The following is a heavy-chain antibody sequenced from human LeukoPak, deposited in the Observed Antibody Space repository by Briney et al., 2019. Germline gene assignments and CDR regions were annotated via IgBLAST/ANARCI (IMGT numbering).Heavy chain of an antibody. J-gene: IGHJ1*01. D-gene: IGHD4-17*01. CDR3: ARGGYGDYRYFQH. V-gene: IGHV4-30-2*01. CDR1: GGSVSSGGYS. CDR2: IYHSGST. Sequence: SETLSLTCTVSGGSVSSGGYSWSWIRQPPGKGLEWIGYIYHSGSTYYNPSLKSRVTISVDRSKNQFSLKLSSVTAADTAVYYCARGGYGDYRYFQHWGQGTLVTVSS.